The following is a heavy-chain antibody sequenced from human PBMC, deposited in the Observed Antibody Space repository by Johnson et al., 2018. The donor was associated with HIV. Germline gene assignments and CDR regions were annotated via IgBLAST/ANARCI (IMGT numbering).Heavy chain of an antibody. CDR1: GFTVSSNE. CDR2: ISGGST. J-gene: IGHJ3*02. Sequence: EVQLVESGGGLVQPGGSLRLSCAASGFTVSSNEMSWVRQAPGKGLEWVSSISGGSTYYADSRKGRFTISRDNAKNSLYLQMNSLKTEDTAVYYCTRWGSTVALDIWGQGTMVTVSS. D-gene: IGHD3-16*01. CDR3: TRWGSTVALDI. V-gene: IGHV3-38*03.